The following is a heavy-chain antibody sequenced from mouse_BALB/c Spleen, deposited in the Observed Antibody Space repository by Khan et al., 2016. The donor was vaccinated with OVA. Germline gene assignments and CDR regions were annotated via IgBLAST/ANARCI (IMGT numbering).Heavy chain of an antibody. CDR1: GLTIKDTY. V-gene: IGHV14-3*02. Sequence: VQLQQSGAELVKPGATVKLSCTASGLTIKDTYMPWLNQWPEQGLEWIGRIDPPNGNTKYDPNFQGKSTITADTSTNTAYLQLSSLRSEDTAVYYCAGMAGKWGQGTTLTVSS. CDR2: IDPPNGNT. J-gene: IGHJ2*01. CDR3: AGMAGK.